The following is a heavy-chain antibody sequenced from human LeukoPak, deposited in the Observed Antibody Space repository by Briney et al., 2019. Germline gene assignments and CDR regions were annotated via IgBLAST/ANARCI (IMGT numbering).Heavy chain of an antibody. CDR3: AKDRYHDSSGPFDY. D-gene: IGHD3-22*01. V-gene: IGHV3-9*03. CDR2: ISWNSGSI. J-gene: IGHJ4*02. CDR1: GFTFDDYA. Sequence: GGSLRLSCAASGFTFDDYAMHWVRQAPGKGLEWVSGISWNSGSIGYADFGKGRFTISRDNAKNSLYLQMNSLRAEDMALYYCAKDRYHDSSGPFDYWGQGTLVTVSS.